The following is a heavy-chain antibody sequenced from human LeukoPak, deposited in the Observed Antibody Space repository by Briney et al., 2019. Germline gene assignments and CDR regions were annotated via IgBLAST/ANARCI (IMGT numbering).Heavy chain of an antibody. J-gene: IGHJ3*02. CDR2: ISAYNGNT. V-gene: IGHV1-18*01. CDR1: GYTFTSYG. D-gene: IGHD1-26*01. Sequence: GASVKVSCKASGYTFTSYGISWVRQAPGQGLEWMGWISAYNGNTNYAQKLQGRVTMTTDTSTSTAYMELRSLRSDDTAVYYCAREASGSYLGGVAFDIWGQGTTVTISS. CDR3: AREASGSYLGGVAFDI.